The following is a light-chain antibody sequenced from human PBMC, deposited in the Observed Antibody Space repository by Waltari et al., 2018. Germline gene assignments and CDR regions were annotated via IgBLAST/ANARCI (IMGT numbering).Light chain of an antibody. CDR3: QQTHGIPWT. Sequence: DIQVTQSPSSLSASVGDKVSITCRASQNITRYLCWYQKRPGKAPNLLIYAASTLQSVVHSRFTGSGSWTDFTLTISLLEPEDFATYYCQQTHGIPWTFGQGTKVEIK. V-gene: IGKV1-39*01. J-gene: IGKJ1*01. CDR1: QNITRY. CDR2: AAS.